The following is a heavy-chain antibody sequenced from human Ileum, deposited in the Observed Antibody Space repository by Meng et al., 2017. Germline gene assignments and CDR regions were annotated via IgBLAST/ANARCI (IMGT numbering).Heavy chain of an antibody. J-gene: IGHJ4*02. D-gene: IGHD1-1*01. V-gene: IGHV4-31*03. CDR2: IYDSGST. CDR1: GGSISSGGYY. Sequence: QVQLQESGPGLLMPSDTLSLTCTVSGGSISSGGYYWSWIRQHPGKGLEWIGYIYDSGSTYYNPSLKSRIAISGDTSKNQFSLNLSSVTAADTAVYYCARGGTAYFDYWGQGTLVTVSS. CDR3: ARGGTAYFDY.